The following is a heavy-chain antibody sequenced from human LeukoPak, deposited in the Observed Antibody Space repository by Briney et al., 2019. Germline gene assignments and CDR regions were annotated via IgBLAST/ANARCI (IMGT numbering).Heavy chain of an antibody. J-gene: IGHJ4*02. D-gene: IGHD4-23*01. V-gene: IGHV3-53*01. CDR1: GLPLISNY. CDR3: ARARRWREIFHFDY. CDR2: IFSGGST. Sequence: PGGSLNSSGPAPGLPLISNYITWVRQPPGKGREWAPVIFSGGSTSYADSLKGRFTISRDNSKNTRYLQMNSLRAEDTAVYYCARARRWREIFHFDYGGQGTLVTVSS.